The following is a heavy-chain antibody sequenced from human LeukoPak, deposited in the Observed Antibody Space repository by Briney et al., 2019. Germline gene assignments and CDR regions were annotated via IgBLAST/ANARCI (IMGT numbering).Heavy chain of an antibody. V-gene: IGHV3-48*01. J-gene: IGHJ6*03. D-gene: IGHD2-2*01. CDR2: ISSSSSTI. CDR1: GFTFSSYS. CDR3: ARLPVVPAAIIYYYYYMDV. Sequence: PGGTLRLSCSAFGFTFSSYSMNWVRQAPGKGLEWVSYISSSSSTIYYADSVKGRFTISRDNAKNSLYLQMNSLRAEDTAVYYCARLPVVPAAIIYYYYYMDVWGKGTTVTVSS.